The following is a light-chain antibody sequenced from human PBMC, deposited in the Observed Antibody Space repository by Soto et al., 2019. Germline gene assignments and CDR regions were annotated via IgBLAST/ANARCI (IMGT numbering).Light chain of an antibody. V-gene: IGKV3-20*01. CDR1: QSVNNDF. CDR3: QQYGSSPLT. J-gene: IGKJ4*01. CDR2: AGS. Sequence: IVLTQSPATLSLSPGERATLSCRASQSVNNDFLAWYQQKPGHAPRLLIYAGSYRATGIADRVSGSGSGTDFTLTISRLEPEDFVVYYCQQYGSSPLTFGGGTKVEIK.